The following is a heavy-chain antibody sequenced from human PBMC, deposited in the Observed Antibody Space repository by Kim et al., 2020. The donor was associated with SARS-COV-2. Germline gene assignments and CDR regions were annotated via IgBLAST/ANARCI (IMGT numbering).Heavy chain of an antibody. Sequence: ASVKVSCKASGYTFTSYGISWVRQAPGQGLEWMGWISAYNGNTNYAQKLQGRVTMTTDTSTSTAYMELRSLRSDDTAVYYCARDHLPSGGRPRPSDYWGQGTLVTVSS. J-gene: IGHJ4*02. CDR2: ISAYNGNT. CDR1: GYTFTSYG. V-gene: IGHV1-18*04. D-gene: IGHD2-15*01. CDR3: ARDHLPSGGRPRPSDY.